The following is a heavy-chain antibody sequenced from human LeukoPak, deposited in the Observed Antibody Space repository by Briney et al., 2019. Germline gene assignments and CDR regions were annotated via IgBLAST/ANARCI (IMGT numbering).Heavy chain of an antibody. J-gene: IGHJ6*03. Sequence: PSGTLSLTCAVSGGSISSSNWWSWVRQPPGKGLEWIGEIFHSGSTNYNPSLKSRVTMSVDKSKNHFSLKVSSVTAADTAVYYCARASVTYYYYYYMDVWGKGTTVTVSS. CDR1: GGSISSSNW. V-gene: IGHV4-4*02. CDR2: IFHSGST. D-gene: IGHD4-11*01. CDR3: ARASVTYYYYYYMDV.